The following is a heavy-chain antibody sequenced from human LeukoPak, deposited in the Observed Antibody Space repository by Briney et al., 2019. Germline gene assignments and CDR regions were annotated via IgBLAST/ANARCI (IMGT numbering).Heavy chain of an antibody. J-gene: IGHJ4*02. Sequence: PSETLSLTCSVSGASISSSSYYWGWVRQPPGRGLEWIGSFYYSGSTYYNPSLKSRVTISVDTSKTHFSLKVSSVTAADTAVYYCARLGGRDGYNFDYSGQGTLVTVSS. CDR1: GASISSSSYY. D-gene: IGHD5-24*01. CDR2: FYYSGST. CDR3: ARLGGRDGYNFDY. V-gene: IGHV4-39*01.